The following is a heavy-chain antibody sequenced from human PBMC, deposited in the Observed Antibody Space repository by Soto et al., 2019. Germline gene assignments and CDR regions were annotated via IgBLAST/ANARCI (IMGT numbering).Heavy chain of an antibody. V-gene: IGHV3-23*01. Sequence: EVQLLESGGGSAQPGGSLRLSCAASGFPFGGYTMSWVRQAPGKGLEWVSAIRDGGASTYYADSVKGRFTISRDNSKNTMYLQLNSLRPEDTAIYFCVKDVWENWGQGTLVIGSS. CDR2: IRDGGAST. J-gene: IGHJ4*02. CDR1: GFPFGGYT. D-gene: IGHD1-26*01. CDR3: VKDVWEN.